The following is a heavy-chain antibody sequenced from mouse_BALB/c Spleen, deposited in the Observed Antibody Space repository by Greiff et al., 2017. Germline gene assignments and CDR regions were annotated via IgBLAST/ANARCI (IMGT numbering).Heavy chain of an antibody. Sequence: EVMLVESGGDLVKPGGSLKLSCAASGFTFSSYGMSWVRQTPDKRLEWVATISSGGSYTYYPDSVKGRYTISRDNAKNTLYLQMSSLKSEDTAMYYCARGGSQLGNYFDYWGQGTTLTVSS. V-gene: IGHV5-6*01. D-gene: IGHD3-3*01. CDR2: ISSGGSYT. CDR3: ARGGSQLGNYFDY. CDR1: GFTFSSYG. J-gene: IGHJ2*01.